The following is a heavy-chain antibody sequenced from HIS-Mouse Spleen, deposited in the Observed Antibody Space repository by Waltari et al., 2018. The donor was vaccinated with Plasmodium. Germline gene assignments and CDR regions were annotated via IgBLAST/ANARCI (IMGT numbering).Heavy chain of an antibody. CDR3: ARGFGDYYFDY. J-gene: IGHJ4*02. Sequence: QLQLQESGPGLVKPSETLSLTCTVPGGPISSSSYYWGWIRQPPGKGLEWIGSIYYSGSTYYNPSLKSRVTISVDTSKNQFSLKLSSVTAADTAVYYCARGFGDYYFDYWGQGTLVTVSS. CDR2: IYYSGST. D-gene: IGHD2-21*01. V-gene: IGHV4-39*07. CDR1: GGPISSSSYY.